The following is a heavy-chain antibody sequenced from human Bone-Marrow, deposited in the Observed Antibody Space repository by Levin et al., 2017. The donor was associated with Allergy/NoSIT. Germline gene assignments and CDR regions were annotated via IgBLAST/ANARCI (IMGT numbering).Heavy chain of an antibody. CDR1: GFTFENHG. CDR2: LSYDGTSE. Sequence: GGSLRLSCVGSGFTFENHGIHWVRQAPGKGLEWVSVLSYDGTSEYSGDPVKGRFTMSRDNSKNTVYLQIERLRLDDPAVYYCARRAGDQRHDLDCWGQGTLVTVSS. J-gene: IGHJ4*01. V-gene: IGHV3-30*03. CDR3: ARRAGDQRHDLDC. D-gene: IGHD2-21*01.